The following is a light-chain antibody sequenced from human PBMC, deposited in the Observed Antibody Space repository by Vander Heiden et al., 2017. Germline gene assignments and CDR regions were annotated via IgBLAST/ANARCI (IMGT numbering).Light chain of an antibody. CDR1: QSVSSY. CDR2: DAS. Sequence: EIVLTQSPATLSLSPGHRATLSCRASQSVSSYLAWYQQKPGQAPRLLIYDASNRATGIPARFSGSGSGTDFTLTISSLEPEDFAVYYCQQRSNWPRGTFGGGTKVEIK. J-gene: IGKJ4*01. V-gene: IGKV3-11*01. CDR3: QQRSNWPRGT.